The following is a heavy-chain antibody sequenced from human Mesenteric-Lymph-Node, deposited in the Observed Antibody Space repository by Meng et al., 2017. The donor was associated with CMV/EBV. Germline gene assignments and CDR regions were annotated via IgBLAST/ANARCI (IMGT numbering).Heavy chain of an antibody. D-gene: IGHD3-16*01. V-gene: IGHV3-30*02. CDR1: GFTFSYYG. Sequence: GESLKISCAASGFTFSYYGMHWVRQAPGKGPEWVAFIWSDGTNTYYSDSVKGRFTISRDNSRSTLYLQMNSLRTEDTAIYYCAKEFGSYYFDYWGQGTPVTVSS. J-gene: IGHJ4*02. CDR2: IWSDGTNT. CDR3: AKEFGSYYFDY.